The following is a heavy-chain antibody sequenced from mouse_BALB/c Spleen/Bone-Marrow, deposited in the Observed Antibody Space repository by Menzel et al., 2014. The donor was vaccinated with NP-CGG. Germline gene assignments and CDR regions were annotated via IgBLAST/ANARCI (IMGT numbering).Heavy chain of an antibody. CDR3: AREKVYYGISWFAY. J-gene: IGHJ3*01. Sequence: QVQLQQPGTEVVRPGASVKLSCKASGYFFTTYWMNWVKQRPGQGLEWIGMIHPSDSETRLNQKFKDKATLTVDKSSSTAYMQLNSPTSEDSAVYYCAREKVYYGISWFAYWGQGTLVTVSA. CDR2: IHPSDSET. V-gene: IGHV1-61*01. CDR1: GYFFTTYW. D-gene: IGHD2-1*01.